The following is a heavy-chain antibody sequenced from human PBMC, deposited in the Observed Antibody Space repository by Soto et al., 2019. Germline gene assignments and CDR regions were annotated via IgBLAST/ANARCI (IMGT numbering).Heavy chain of an antibody. V-gene: IGHV1-3*01. CDR3: ARAGSYQGNYYYYGMDV. D-gene: IGHD1-26*01. CDR1: GYTFTSYA. J-gene: IGHJ6*02. Sequence: ASVNGSWKSSGYTFTSYAMHWVRQAPGQRLEWMGGINAGNGNTKYSQKFQGRVTITRDTSASTAYMELSSLRSEDTAVYYCARAGSYQGNYYYYGMDVWGQGTTVTVSS. CDR2: INAGNGNT.